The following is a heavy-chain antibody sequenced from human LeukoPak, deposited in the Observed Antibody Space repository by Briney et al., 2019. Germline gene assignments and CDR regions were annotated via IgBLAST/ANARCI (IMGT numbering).Heavy chain of an antibody. V-gene: IGHV3-21*01. CDR2: ISSSSSYI. J-gene: IGHJ4*02. CDR1: GITFSSYS. D-gene: IGHD6-19*01. CDR3: ARAPRGIAVAGTLFGY. Sequence: KPGGSLRLSCAASGITFSSYSMNWVRQAPGKGLEWVSSISSSSSYIYYADSVKGRFTISRDNAKNSLYLQMNSLRAEDTAVYYCARAPRGIAVAGTLFGYWGQGTLVTVSS.